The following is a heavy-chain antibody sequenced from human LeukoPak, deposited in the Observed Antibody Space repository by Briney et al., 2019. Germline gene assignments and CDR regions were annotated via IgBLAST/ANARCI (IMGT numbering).Heavy chain of an antibody. V-gene: IGHV4-34*01. CDR1: GGSFSGYY. D-gene: IGHD6-19*01. CDR3: ARDLASGWYGGGINWFDP. Sequence: NPSETLSLTCAVYGGSFSGYYWSWIRQPPGKGLEWIGEINHSGSTNYNPSLKSRVTISVDTSKNQFSLKLSSMTAADTAVYHCARDLASGWYGGGINWFDPWGQGTLVTVSS. J-gene: IGHJ5*02. CDR2: INHSGST.